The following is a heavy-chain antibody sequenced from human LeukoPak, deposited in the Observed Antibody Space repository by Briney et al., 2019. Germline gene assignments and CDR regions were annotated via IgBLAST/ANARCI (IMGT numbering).Heavy chain of an antibody. CDR3: ARDRGGSYSAVDY. CDR1: GFTFSTYS. CDR2: ISYSSSSTI. J-gene: IGHJ4*02. Sequence: GGSLRLSCAASGFTFSTYSMNWVRQAPGKGLEWVSYISYSSSSTISYADSVKGRFTISRDNAKNSLYLQMNSLRAEDTAVYYCARDRGGSYSAVDYWGQGTLVTVSS. D-gene: IGHD1-26*01. V-gene: IGHV3-48*04.